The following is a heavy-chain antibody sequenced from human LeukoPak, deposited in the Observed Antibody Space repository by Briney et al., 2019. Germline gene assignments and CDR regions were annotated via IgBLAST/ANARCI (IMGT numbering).Heavy chain of an antibody. V-gene: IGHV1-69*05. CDR3: ARDRDDYLSVNWFDP. D-gene: IGHD4-11*01. J-gene: IGHJ5*02. CDR1: GGTFSSYA. CDR2: IIPIFGTA. Sequence: SVKVSCKASGGTFSSYAISWVRQAPGQGLEWMGRIIPIFGTANYAQEFQGRVTITTDESTSTAYMELSSLRSEDTAVYYCARDRDDYLSVNWFDPWGQGTLVTVSS.